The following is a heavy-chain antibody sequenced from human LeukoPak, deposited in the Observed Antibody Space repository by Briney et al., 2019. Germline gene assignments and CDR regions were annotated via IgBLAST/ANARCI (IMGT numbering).Heavy chain of an antibody. CDR2: INTDGSST. Sequence: PGGSLRLSCAASGFTFSSYWMHWVRQAPGKGLVWVSRINTDGSSTTYADSVKGRFTISRDNAQNTLYLQMNSLRAEDTAVYYYARFGPSGYSFDYWGQGTLVTVSS. D-gene: IGHD3-3*01. J-gene: IGHJ4*02. V-gene: IGHV3-74*01. CDR1: GFTFSSYW. CDR3: ARFGPSGYSFDY.